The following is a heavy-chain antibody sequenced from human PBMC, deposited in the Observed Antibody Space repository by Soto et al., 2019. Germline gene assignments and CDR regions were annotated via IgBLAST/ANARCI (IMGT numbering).Heavy chain of an antibody. D-gene: IGHD6-13*01. V-gene: IGHV3-49*04. CDR1: GFTFGDYA. CDR3: TRDWASSSWYGDAFDI. Sequence: GGSLRLSCTASGFTFGDYAMSWVRQAPGKGLEWVGFIRSKAYGGTTEYAASVKGRFTISRDDSKSIAYLQMNSLKTEDTAVYYCTRDWASSSWYGDAFDIWGQGTMVTVSS. J-gene: IGHJ3*02. CDR2: IRSKAYGGTT.